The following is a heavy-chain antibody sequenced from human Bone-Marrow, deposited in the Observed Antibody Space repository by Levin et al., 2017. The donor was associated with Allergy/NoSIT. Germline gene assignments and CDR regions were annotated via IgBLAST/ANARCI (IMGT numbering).Heavy chain of an antibody. J-gene: IGHJ4*02. CDR1: GASISSDY. Sequence: ASETLSLTCTVSGASISSDYWGWIRQSPGKGLEWIGSTHYSGSTNFHPSLKSGVTMSVDTSKNQFSLRLYSVTAADPAVYYCARHGPPLSGYGQSYHFDFWGQGTLVTVSS. V-gene: IGHV4-59*08. CDR2: THYSGST. CDR3: ARHGPPLSGYGQSYHFDF. D-gene: IGHD5-12*01.